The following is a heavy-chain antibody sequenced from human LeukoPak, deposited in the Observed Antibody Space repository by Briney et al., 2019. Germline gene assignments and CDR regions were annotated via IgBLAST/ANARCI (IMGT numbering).Heavy chain of an antibody. V-gene: IGHV3-66*01. J-gene: IGHJ5*02. Sequence: GGSLRLSCAATGFTFSSNYMSWVRQAPGKGLEWVSVIYSGGSTYYADSVKSRFTISRDNSKNTLYLQMNSLRAEDTAVYYCARDGYSSGWYNWFDPWGQGTLVTVSS. CDR3: ARDGYSSGWYNWFDP. CDR2: IYSGGST. D-gene: IGHD6-19*01. CDR1: GFTFSSNY.